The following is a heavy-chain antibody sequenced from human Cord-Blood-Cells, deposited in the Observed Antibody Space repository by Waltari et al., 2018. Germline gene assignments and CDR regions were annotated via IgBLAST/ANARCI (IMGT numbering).Heavy chain of an antibody. J-gene: IGHJ5*02. V-gene: IGHV3-33*01. CDR1: GFTFSSYG. CDR2: IWNDGSNK. D-gene: IGHD3-16*01. Sequence: QVQLVESGGGVVQPGRSLRLSCAASGFTFSSYGMHWVRQAPGKGLEWVAVIWNDGSNKYYADSVKGRVTISRDNSKNTLYLQMNSLRAEDTAVYYCARDLGGGWFDPWGQGTLVTVSS. CDR3: ARDLGGGWFDP.